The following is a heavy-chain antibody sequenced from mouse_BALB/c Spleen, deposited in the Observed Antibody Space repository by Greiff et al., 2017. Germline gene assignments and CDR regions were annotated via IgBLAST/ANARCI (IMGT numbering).Heavy chain of an antibody. CDR2: ISTYYGDA. CDR3: ARRGYGSSYDAMDY. CDR1: GYTFTDYA. J-gene: IGHJ4*01. Sequence: QVQLQQSGAELVRPGVSVKISCKGSGYTFTDYAMHWVKQRHATSLEWIGVISTYYGDASYNQKFKGKATMTIDKSSSTAYMELARRTSEDTAIYYCARRGYGSSYDAMDYWGQGTSVTVSS. D-gene: IGHD1-1*01. V-gene: IGHV1S137*01.